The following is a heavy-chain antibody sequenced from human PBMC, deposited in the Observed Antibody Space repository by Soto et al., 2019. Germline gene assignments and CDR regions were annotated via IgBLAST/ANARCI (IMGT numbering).Heavy chain of an antibody. CDR3: ARDRDYDGGSSRAFAI. V-gene: IGHV3-30*04. CDR2: ISHDGRNE. J-gene: IGHJ3*02. D-gene: IGHD3-10*01. Sequence: QVQLVESGGGVVQPGGSLRLSCAASGLTCSSSAMHWVRQAPGKGLEWVAIISHDGRNEYYSDSVKGRFTISRDNSKNTLYLQLSSLRPEDTAVYYCARDRDYDGGSSRAFAIWGQGTMVSVSS. CDR1: GLTCSSSA.